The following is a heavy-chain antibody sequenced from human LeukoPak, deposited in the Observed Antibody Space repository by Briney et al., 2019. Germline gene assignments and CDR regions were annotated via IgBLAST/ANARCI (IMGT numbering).Heavy chain of an antibody. CDR3: ARVGYGGGAFDI. J-gene: IGHJ3*02. V-gene: IGHV1-69*05. CDR2: IIPIFGTA. Sequence: GASVKVSCKAFGGTFSSYAISWVRQAPGQGLEWMGGIIPIFGTANYAQKFQGRVTITTDESTSTAYMELSSLRSEDTAVYYCARVGYGGGAFDIWGQGTMVTVSS. D-gene: IGHD6-13*01. CDR1: GGTFSSYA.